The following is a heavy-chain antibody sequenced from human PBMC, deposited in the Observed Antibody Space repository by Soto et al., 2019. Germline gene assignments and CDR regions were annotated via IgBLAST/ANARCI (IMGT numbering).Heavy chain of an antibody. D-gene: IGHD3-10*01. V-gene: IGHV3-30*03. J-gene: IGHJ4*01. Sequence: QVQLVESGGGVVQPGRSLRLSCAASGFPFTSYGMHWVREGPDKGLEWVAIISYDGSDKYYADSVKGRFTISRDNSKNTLYLQMNSLRPEDTALYYCVGGQYYFDYRGHGHLVIVSS. CDR2: ISYDGSDK. CDR1: GFPFTSYG. CDR3: VGGQYYFDY.